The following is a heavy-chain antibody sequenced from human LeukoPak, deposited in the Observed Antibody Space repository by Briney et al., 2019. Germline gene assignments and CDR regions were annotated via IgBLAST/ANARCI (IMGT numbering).Heavy chain of an antibody. V-gene: IGHV1-2*02. CDR2: INPSSNAA. CDR1: GHTFSDYT. D-gene: IGHD3-10*01. Sequence: ASVKVSCKTSGHTFSDYTIHWVRQAPGQGLEWMGWINPSSNAANYAQRFEGRVSLTRDTSISTADMVLTSLTSDDTGVYYCARSRELLDFDTWGQGTLVSVSS. CDR3: ARSRELLDFDT. J-gene: IGHJ4*02.